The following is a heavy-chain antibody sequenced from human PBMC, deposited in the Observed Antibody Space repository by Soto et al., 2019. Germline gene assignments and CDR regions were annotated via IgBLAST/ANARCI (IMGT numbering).Heavy chain of an antibody. D-gene: IGHD3-3*01. V-gene: IGHV3-53*02. CDR1: GFTVSSSY. Sequence: EVQLVETGGGLIQPGGSLRLSCAASGFTVSSSYMNWVRQAPGKGLEWVSIIYSDGTTSYADSVRGRFTISRDNFKNTLHLQMNSLRAEDTAVYYCALLSDWGQGTLVTVSS. CDR2: IYSDGTT. J-gene: IGHJ4*02. CDR3: ALLSD.